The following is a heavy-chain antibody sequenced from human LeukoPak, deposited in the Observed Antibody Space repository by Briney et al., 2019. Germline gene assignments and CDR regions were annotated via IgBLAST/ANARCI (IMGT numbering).Heavy chain of an antibody. V-gene: IGHV4-39*01. CDR3: ARQTIVVVEVGWFDP. CDR2: IYYSEST. Sequence: SETLSLTCTVSGGSISSSSYYWGWIRQPPGKGLEWIGSIYYSESTHYNPSLKSRVTISVDTSNNQFSLRLSSVTAADTAVYYCARQTIVVVEVGWFDPWGQGILVTVSS. CDR1: GGSISSSSYY. D-gene: IGHD2-2*01. J-gene: IGHJ5*02.